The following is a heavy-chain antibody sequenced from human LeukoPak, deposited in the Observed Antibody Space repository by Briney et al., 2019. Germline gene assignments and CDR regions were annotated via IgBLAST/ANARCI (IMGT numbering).Heavy chain of an antibody. CDR3: APESDRILYY. CDR1: GGTFSSYA. Sequence: GSSVKVSCKASGGTFSSYAISWVRQAPGQGLEWMGRIIPIIGIANYAQKFQGRVTITADKSTSTAYMELSSLRSEDTAVYYCAPESDRILYYWGQGTLVTVSS. J-gene: IGHJ4*02. CDR2: IIPIIGIA. D-gene: IGHD2-15*01. V-gene: IGHV1-69*04.